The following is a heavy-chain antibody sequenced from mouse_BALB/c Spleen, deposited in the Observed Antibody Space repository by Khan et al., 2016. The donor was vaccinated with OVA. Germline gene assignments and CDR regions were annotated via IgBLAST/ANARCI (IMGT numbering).Heavy chain of an antibody. D-gene: IGHD2-14*01. CDR3: ARSTYRYAFAY. Sequence: EVQLQESGPSLVQPSQTLSLTCSVTGDSITSGFWSWIRKFPGNKLEYMGYMIYSGYTYYNPSLKGRFSITRHTSKNQCYLQLNSVTTEDTATDVCARSTYRYAFAYWGQGTLVTVSA. J-gene: IGHJ3*01. CDR2: MIYSGYT. CDR1: GDSITSGF. V-gene: IGHV3-8*02.